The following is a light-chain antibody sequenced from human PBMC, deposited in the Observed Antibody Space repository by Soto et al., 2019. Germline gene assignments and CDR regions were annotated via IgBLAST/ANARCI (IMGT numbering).Light chain of an antibody. J-gene: IGKJ5*01. CDR3: QQRSNWPIT. V-gene: IGKV3-11*01. Sequence: EIVLTQSPETLSLSPGDGATLSCRASQSLSSNFLAWYQQRPGQAPRLLIYDTFNRATGIPARFSGSGSGTDFTLTINNLQPEDFAVYYCQQRSNWPITFGQGTRVEIK. CDR2: DTF. CDR1: QSLSSN.